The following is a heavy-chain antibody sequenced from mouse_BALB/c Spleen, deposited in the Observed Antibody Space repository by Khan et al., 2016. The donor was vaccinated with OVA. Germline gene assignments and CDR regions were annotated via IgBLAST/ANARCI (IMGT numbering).Heavy chain of an antibody. D-gene: IGHD2-14*01. CDR3: AGSYRYRYAVDY. V-gene: IGHV14-3*02. J-gene: IGHJ4*01. Sequence: EVQLQESGADLVKPGASVKLSCTASGFTIKDTYMHWVKQRPEQGLEWIGRIDPANGYTKYDPTFQGKATITADTSYNTAFLQLSSLTSEDTAVYYCAGSYRYRYAVDYWGQGTSVTVSS. CDR2: IDPANGYT. CDR1: GFTIKDTY.